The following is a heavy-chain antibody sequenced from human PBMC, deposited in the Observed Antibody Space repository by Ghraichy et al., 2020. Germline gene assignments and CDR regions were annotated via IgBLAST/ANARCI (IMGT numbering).Heavy chain of an antibody. V-gene: IGHV4-34*01. Sequence: GSLSLTCAVYGGSFSGYYWSWIRQPPGKGLEWIGEINHSGSTNYNPSLKSRVTISVDTSKNQFSLKLSSVTAADTAVYYCARAAQQLVSRYFDYWGQGTLVTVSS. J-gene: IGHJ4*02. CDR3: ARAAQQLVSRYFDY. CDR2: INHSGST. D-gene: IGHD6-13*01. CDR1: GGSFSGYY.